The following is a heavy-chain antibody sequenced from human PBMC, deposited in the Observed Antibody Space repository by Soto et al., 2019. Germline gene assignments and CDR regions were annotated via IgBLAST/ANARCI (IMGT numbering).Heavy chain of an antibody. CDR1: GYNVRHYY. CDR3: AKGPLDDCLGGSCHFDH. CDR2: IYPGDSDV. J-gene: IGHJ4*02. V-gene: IGHV5-51*01. Sequence: GESLKISCQASGYNVRHYYIAWVRQKPGRGLEWVGLIYPGDSDVRYSPSVQGQVTISVDRSTDTAYLQWNSLRASDSGTYYCAKGPLDDCLGGSCHFDHWGQGVLVTVSS. D-gene: IGHD2-15*01.